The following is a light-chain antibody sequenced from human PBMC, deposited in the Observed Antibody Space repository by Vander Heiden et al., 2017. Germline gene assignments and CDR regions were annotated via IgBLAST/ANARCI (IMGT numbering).Light chain of an antibody. CDR2: KAS. CDR3: QQYNSYSPWT. CDR1: QSISSW. V-gene: IGKV1-5*03. Sequence: DIQMTQSTSLLPASVGDRVTITCRASQSISSWLAWYHQKPGKAPTLLVYKASNLESRVPSMFSGSGCGTEFALSSSSLQPDDFAAYYCQQYNSYSPWTFGQGTKVEIK. J-gene: IGKJ1*01.